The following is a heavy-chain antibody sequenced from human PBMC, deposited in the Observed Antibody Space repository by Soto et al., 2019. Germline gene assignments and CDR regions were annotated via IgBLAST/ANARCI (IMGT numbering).Heavy chain of an antibody. CDR2: IYYSGST. J-gene: IGHJ6*02. D-gene: IGHD5-18*01. CDR3: ARSDTAMVRYYYYGMDV. V-gene: IGHV4-31*03. Sequence: SETLSLTCTVSGGSISSGGYYWSWIRQHPGKGLEWIGYIYYSGSTYYNPSLKSRVTISVDTSKNQFSLKLSSVTAADTAVYYCARSDTAMVRYYYYGMDVWGQGTTVTVSS. CDR1: GGSISSGGYY.